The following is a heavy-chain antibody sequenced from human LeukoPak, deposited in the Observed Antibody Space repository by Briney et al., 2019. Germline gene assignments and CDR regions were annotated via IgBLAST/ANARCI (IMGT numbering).Heavy chain of an antibody. CDR3: ARVGYSYGTGEYFDY. J-gene: IGHJ4*02. CDR2: INHSGST. Sequence: PSETLSLTCAVYGGSFSGYYWSWIRQPPGKGLEWIGEINHSGSTNYNPSLKSRVTISVDTSKNQFSLKLSSVTAADTAVYYCARVGYSYGTGEYFDYWGQGTLVTVSS. V-gene: IGHV4-34*01. D-gene: IGHD5-18*01. CDR1: GGSFSGYY.